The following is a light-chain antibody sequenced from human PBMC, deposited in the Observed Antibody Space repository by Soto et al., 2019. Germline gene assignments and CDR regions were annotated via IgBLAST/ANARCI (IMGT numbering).Light chain of an antibody. CDR3: QKYNIARWT. Sequence: DIQMTQSPSSLSASVGDRVTITCRARQGISNYLAWYQQKPGKVPKLLIYAASTLQSGVPSRFSGSGSGTDFTLTISSLQPEDGATYYCQKYNIARWTFGQGTKVDSK. V-gene: IGKV1-27*01. CDR1: QGISNY. J-gene: IGKJ1*01. CDR2: AAS.